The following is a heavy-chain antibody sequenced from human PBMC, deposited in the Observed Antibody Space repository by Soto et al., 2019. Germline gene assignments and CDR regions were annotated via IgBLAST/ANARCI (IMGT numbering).Heavy chain of an antibody. J-gene: IGHJ4*02. Sequence: ASVKGDCPASGYTVTNYYLPWLRQAPGQGLEWMGWLNPDSGVTRFAQKFQDRVTLTRDTSINTAYMELSRLTSDDTAVYYCTRASAVTGGSSNSLPNAYWRQGALSTVSS. CDR3: TRASAVTGGSSNSLPNAY. CDR2: LNPDSGVT. D-gene: IGHD6-19*01. V-gene: IGHV1-2*02. CDR1: GYTVTNYY.